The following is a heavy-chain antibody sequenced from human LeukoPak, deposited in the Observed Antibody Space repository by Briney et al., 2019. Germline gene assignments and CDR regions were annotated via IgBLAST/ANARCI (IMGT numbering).Heavy chain of an antibody. Sequence: GGSLRLSCAASGFTFSSYWMSWVRQAPGKGLEWVANIKQDGSEKYYVDSVKGRFTISRDNAKNSLYLQLNSLRAEDTAVYYCARDRSGRDYYYYYGMDVWGQGTTVTVSS. J-gene: IGHJ6*02. CDR1: GFTFSSYW. CDR2: IKQDGSEK. D-gene: IGHD3-10*01. V-gene: IGHV3-7*01. CDR3: ARDRSGRDYYYYYGMDV.